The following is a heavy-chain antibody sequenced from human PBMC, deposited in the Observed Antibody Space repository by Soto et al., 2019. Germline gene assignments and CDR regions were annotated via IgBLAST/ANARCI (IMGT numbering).Heavy chain of an antibody. J-gene: IGHJ6*02. D-gene: IGHD3-22*01. Sequence: GGSLTLSCAASGFTFSSYSMNWVRQAPGKGLEWVSSISSSSSYIYYADSVKGRFTISRDNARNSLYLQMNSLRAEDTAVYYCARGSLYDSSDSKKIESFYYYGMDVWGQGTTVTVSS. V-gene: IGHV3-21*01. CDR3: ARGSLYDSSDSKKIESFYYYGMDV. CDR2: ISSSSSYI. CDR1: GFTFSSYS.